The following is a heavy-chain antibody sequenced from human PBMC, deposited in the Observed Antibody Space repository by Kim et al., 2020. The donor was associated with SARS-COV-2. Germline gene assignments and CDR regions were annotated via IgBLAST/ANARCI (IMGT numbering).Heavy chain of an antibody. V-gene: IGHV4-4*07. Sequence: SETLSLTCSVSGGSMSSYYWSWIRQPAGKGLEWIGRIYTTGNTNYNPSLKSRVTMSVDMSKNQFSLRLTSVTAADSAMYYCARDFGSGRAWFDPWGHGTLVIVSS. J-gene: IGHJ5*02. CDR1: GGSMSSYY. D-gene: IGHD3-10*01. CDR3: ARDFGSGRAWFDP. CDR2: IYTTGNT.